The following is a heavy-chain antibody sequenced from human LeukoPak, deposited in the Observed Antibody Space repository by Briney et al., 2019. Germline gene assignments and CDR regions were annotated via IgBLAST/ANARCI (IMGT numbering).Heavy chain of an antibody. Sequence: SQTLSLTCTVSGGSISSGDYYWSWIRQPPGKGLEWIGYIYYSGSTNYNPSLKSRVTISVDTSKNQFSLKLSSVTAADTAVYYCARDPGSNDFDYWGQGTLVTVSS. V-gene: IGHV4-61*08. CDR3: ARDPGSNDFDY. J-gene: IGHJ4*02. CDR1: GGSISSGDYY. CDR2: IYYSGST. D-gene: IGHD3-10*01.